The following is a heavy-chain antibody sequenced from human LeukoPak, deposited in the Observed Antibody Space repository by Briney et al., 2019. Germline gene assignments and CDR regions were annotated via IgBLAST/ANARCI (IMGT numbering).Heavy chain of an antibody. Sequence: GGSLRLSCAASGFTFSNYWMHWVRQAPGKGLVWVSRVTSDGTGADYADSVRGRFTISRDNAKNTVYLHMNSLRAEDTAIHYCARVPAAAAGMGIDYWGQGTLVTVSS. CDR1: GFTFSNYW. V-gene: IGHV3-74*01. CDR2: VTSDGTGA. J-gene: IGHJ4*02. CDR3: ARVPAAAAGMGIDY. D-gene: IGHD6-13*01.